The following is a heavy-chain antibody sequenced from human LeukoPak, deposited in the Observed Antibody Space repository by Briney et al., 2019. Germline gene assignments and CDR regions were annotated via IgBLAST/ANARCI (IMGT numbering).Heavy chain of an antibody. Sequence: GGSLRLSCAASGFTFSSYWMHWVRQAPGKGLVWVSRIDRDGRSTTYADSVKGRFTISRDNAKKSLYLQMNSLRAEDTAVYYCARHLSGITGYTYGRGIDYWGQGTLLTVSS. CDR2: IDRDGRST. J-gene: IGHJ4*02. CDR3: ARHLSGITGYTYGRGIDY. CDR1: GFTFSSYW. D-gene: IGHD5-18*01. V-gene: IGHV3-74*01.